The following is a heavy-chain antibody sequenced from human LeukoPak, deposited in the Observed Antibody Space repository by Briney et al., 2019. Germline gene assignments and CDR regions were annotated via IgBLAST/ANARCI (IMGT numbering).Heavy chain of an antibody. J-gene: IGHJ4*02. V-gene: IGHV1-46*01. Sequence: ASVKVSCKASGYTFTSYYMHWVRQAPGQGLEWMGIINSSGGSTSYAQKFQGRVTMTRDMSTSTVYMELSSLRSEDTAVYYCARDVDIVATTPPFDYWGQGTLVTVSS. D-gene: IGHD5-12*01. CDR2: INSSGGST. CDR1: GYTFTSYY. CDR3: ARDVDIVATTPPFDY.